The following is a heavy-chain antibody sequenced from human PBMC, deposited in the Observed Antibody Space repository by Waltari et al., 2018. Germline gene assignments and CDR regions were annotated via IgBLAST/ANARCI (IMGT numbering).Heavy chain of an antibody. CDR1: GYTFTSYA. J-gene: IGHJ1*01. CDR3: TRGPNSSWYLSQH. D-gene: IGHD6-13*01. CDR2: MNPNSGNT. Sequence: QVQLVQSGAEVKKPGASVKVSCKASGYTFTSYAINWVRQATGQGLEWMGWMNPNSGNTGYAQKFQGRVTITADESTSTAYMELSSLRSEDTAVYYCTRGPNSSWYLSQHWGQGTLVTVSS. V-gene: IGHV1-8*01.